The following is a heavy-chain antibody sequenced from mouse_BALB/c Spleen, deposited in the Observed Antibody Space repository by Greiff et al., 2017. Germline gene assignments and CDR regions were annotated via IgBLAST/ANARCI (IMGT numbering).Heavy chain of an antibody. CDR2: ISNGGGST. CDR1: GFTFSSYT. Sequence: DVKFVESGGGLVQPGGSLKLSCAASGFTFSSYTMSWVRQTPEKRLEWVAYISNGGGSTYYPDTVKGRFTISRDNAKNTLYLQMSSLKSEDTAMYYCARHGNYYFDYWGQGTTLTVSS. V-gene: IGHV5-12-2*01. CDR3: ARHGNYYFDY. J-gene: IGHJ2*01. D-gene: IGHD2-1*01.